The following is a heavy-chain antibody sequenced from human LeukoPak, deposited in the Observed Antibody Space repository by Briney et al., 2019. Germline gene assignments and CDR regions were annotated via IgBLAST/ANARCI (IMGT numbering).Heavy chain of an antibody. J-gene: IGHJ4*02. V-gene: IGHV3-30-3*01. CDR3: ARDHDSSGYYYVYFDY. CDR2: ISYDGSNK. CDR1: GFTFSSYA. D-gene: IGHD3-22*01. Sequence: PGGSLRLSCAASGFTFSSYAMHWVRQAPGKGLEWVAVISYDGSNKYNADSVKGRFTISRDNSKNTLYLQMNSLRAEDTAVYYCARDHDSSGYYYVYFDYWGQGTLVTVSS.